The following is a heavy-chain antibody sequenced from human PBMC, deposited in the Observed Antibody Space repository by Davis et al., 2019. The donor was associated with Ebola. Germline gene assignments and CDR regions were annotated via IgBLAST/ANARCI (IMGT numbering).Heavy chain of an antibody. J-gene: IGHJ3*02. CDR3: ARDTRPCGNDCYDDTFDM. Sequence: PSETLSLTCTVSGVSITTHFWSWIRQPPGKGLEWIGFIHHGGGANSNPSLKSRVTFSKDTSTSQLSLKLTSVTAADTAVYYRARDTRPCGNDCYDDTFDMWGQGTVVIVSS. D-gene: IGHD2-21*01. V-gene: IGHV4-59*11. CDR1: GVSITTHF. CDR2: IHHGGGA.